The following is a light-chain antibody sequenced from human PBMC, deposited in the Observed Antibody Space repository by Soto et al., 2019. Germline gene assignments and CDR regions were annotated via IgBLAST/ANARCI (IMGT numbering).Light chain of an antibody. Sequence: EIVMTQSPATLSVSPGERATLSCRASQSVKSNLAWYQQKPGQAPRLLIYGASTRATGIPGRFSGSGSGTEFTLTISSLQSEDFALYYCQQYDKWPLWTFGQGTKVDIK. J-gene: IGKJ1*01. CDR1: QSVKSN. V-gene: IGKV3-15*01. CDR2: GAS. CDR3: QQYDKWPLWT.